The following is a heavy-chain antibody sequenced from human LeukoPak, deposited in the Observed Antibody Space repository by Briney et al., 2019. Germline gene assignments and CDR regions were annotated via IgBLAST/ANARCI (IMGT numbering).Heavy chain of an antibody. CDR1: GGSISSSSYY. V-gene: IGHV4-39*01. CDR2: IYYSGIT. J-gene: IGHJ4*02. D-gene: IGHD3-16*01. CDR3: ARRGGLKDY. Sequence: SETLSLXCTVSGGSISSSSYYWGWIRQPPGKGQEWIGSIYYSGITYYNPSLKSRVTISVDTSKNQFSLKLSSVTAADTAVYYCARRGGLKDYWGQGTLVTVSS.